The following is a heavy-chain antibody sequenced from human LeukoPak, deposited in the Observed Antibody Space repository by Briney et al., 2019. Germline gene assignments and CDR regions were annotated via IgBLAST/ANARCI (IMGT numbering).Heavy chain of an antibody. CDR1: GGSISSSSYY. J-gene: IGHJ5*02. CDR2: IYYGGST. Sequence: PSETLSLTCTVSGGSISSSSYYWSWIRQPPGKGLEWIAYIYYGGSTNYNPSLKSRVSISVDTSKNQVSLKLRSVTAADTAVYYCALLEVPNWFDPWGQGTLVTVSS. CDR3: ALLEVPNWFDP. D-gene: IGHD1-26*01. V-gene: IGHV4-61*01.